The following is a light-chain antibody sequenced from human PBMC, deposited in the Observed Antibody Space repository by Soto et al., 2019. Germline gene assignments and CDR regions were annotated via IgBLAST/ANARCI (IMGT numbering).Light chain of an antibody. CDR2: EVI. V-gene: IGLV2-18*02. J-gene: IGLJ1*01. CDR1: SSDVGSYNR. CDR3: YSYTSSSTYV. Sequence: SVLAQPPPVSGSPGQSVTISCTGTSSDVGSYNRVSWYKQPPGAAPKLVIYEVIHRPSGVPDRFSGSKSGNTASLTISGLQAEDEADFYCYSYTSSSTYVFGTGTKVTVL.